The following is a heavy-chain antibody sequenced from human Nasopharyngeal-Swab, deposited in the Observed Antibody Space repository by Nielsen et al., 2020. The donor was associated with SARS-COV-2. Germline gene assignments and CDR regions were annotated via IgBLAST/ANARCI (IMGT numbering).Heavy chain of an antibody. CDR3: ARDVGGSYST. J-gene: IGHJ4*02. V-gene: IGHV3-53*01. D-gene: IGHD1-26*01. Sequence: GGSLRLSCAASGFTFSYYYMSWVRQAPGKGLEWVSVIYSGGSTYYADSVKGRFTISRDNSKNTLYLQMNSLRAEDTAVYYCARDVGGSYSTWGQGTLVTVSS. CDR2: IYSGGST. CDR1: GFTFSYYY.